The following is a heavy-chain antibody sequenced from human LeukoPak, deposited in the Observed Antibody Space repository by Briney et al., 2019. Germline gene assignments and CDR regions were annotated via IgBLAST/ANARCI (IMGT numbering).Heavy chain of an antibody. CDR3: ARDLTAMAYFDY. CDR1: GCTFTSYY. Sequence: GASVTVSCKASGCTFTSYYMHWVRQAPGQGLEWMGIINPSGGSTSYAQKFQGRVTMTRDTSTSTVYMELSSLRSEDTAVYYCARDLTAMAYFDYWGQGTLVTVSS. V-gene: IGHV1-46*01. J-gene: IGHJ4*02. CDR2: INPSGGST. D-gene: IGHD5-18*01.